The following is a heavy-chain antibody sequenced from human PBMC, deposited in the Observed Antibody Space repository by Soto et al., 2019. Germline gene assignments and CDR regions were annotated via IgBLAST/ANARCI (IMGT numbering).Heavy chain of an antibody. Sequence: EVQLVESGGGLVQPGGSLRLSCAASGFTFSSYSMNWVRQAPGKGLEWVSYISSSSSTIYYADSVMGRFTISRDNAKNALYLQMNSLRDEDAAVYYCARDSDWLLLSPGYYYYGMDVWGQGTTVTVSS. CDR1: GFTFSSYS. CDR2: ISSSSSTI. J-gene: IGHJ6*02. V-gene: IGHV3-48*02. CDR3: ARDSDWLLLSPGYYYYGMDV. D-gene: IGHD3-22*01.